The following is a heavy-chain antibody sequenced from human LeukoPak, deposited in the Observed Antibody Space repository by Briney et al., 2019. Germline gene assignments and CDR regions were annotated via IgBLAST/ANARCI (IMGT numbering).Heavy chain of an antibody. V-gene: IGHV3-7*01. J-gene: IGHJ4*02. CDR3: ARVGYSGWNLEY. CDR1: GFTFRSYW. CDR2: INQAGSVQ. Sequence: XSCAXSGFTFRSYWMSWVRQAPGKGLEWVANINQAGSVQYYVDSVKGRFTISRDDAKNSLYVQMNSLRDEDTAVYYCARVGYSGWNLEYWGQGTLVTVSS. D-gene: IGHD5-12*01.